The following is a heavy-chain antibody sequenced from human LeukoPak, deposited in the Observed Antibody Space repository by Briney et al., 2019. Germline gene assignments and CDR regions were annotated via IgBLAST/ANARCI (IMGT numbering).Heavy chain of an antibody. D-gene: IGHD3-16*01. CDR3: ARFDHVWETHGMDAFDL. Sequence: SETLSLTCAVSGYSISRGYSWGWIRQPPGMGLEWIGNMYHSESTHYNPSLKSRVTISADTSKNQFSLKLSSVTAADTAVYYCARFDHVWETHGMDAFDLWGQGTMVAVSS. CDR2: MYHSEST. J-gene: IGHJ3*01. V-gene: IGHV4-38-2*01. CDR1: GYSISRGYS.